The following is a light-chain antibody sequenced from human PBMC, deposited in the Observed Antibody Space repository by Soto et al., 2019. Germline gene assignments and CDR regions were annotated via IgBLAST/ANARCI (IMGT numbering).Light chain of an antibody. CDR1: SSNIGAGYD. J-gene: IGLJ2*01. CDR2: GND. V-gene: IGLV1-40*01. Sequence: QSVLTQPPSVSGAPGQRVTTSCTGSSSNIGAGYDVHWYQQLPGTAPKLLIYGNDFRPSGVPDRFSGSRSGASASLAITGLQAEDESDYYCQSYDISRRVVFGGGTKLTVL. CDR3: QSYDISRRVV.